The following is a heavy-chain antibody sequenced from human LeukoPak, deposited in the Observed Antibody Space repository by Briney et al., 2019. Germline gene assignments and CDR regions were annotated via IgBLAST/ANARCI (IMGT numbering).Heavy chain of an antibody. J-gene: IGHJ3*02. CDR2: ISSSSSYI. Sequence: GGSLRLSCAASGFTFSSYSMNWVRQAPGKGLEWVSSISSSSSYIYYADSVKGRFPISRDNAKNSLYLQMNSLRAEDTAVYYCARAGYYDSSGLINDAFDIWGQGTMVTVSS. D-gene: IGHD3-22*01. V-gene: IGHV3-21*01. CDR1: GFTFSSYS. CDR3: ARAGYYDSSGLINDAFDI.